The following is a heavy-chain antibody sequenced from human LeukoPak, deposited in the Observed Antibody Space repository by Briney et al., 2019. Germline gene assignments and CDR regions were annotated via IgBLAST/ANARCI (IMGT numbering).Heavy chain of an antibody. V-gene: IGHV3-30*02. D-gene: IGHD2-2*01. Sequence: GGSLRLSCAASGFTFSSHAMHWVRQAPGKGLEWVAFIRYDGSNKYYADSVKGRFTISRDNSKNTLYLQMNSLRAEDTAVYYCAKASCSSTSCQSYYFDYWGQGTLVTVSS. CDR2: IRYDGSNK. J-gene: IGHJ4*02. CDR1: GFTFSSHA. CDR3: AKASCSSTSCQSYYFDY.